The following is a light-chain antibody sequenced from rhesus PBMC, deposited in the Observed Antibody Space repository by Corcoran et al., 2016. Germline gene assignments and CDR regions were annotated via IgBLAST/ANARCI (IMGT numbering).Light chain of an antibody. J-gene: IGKJ2*01. V-gene: IGKV3-53*01. Sequence: QVILTQSPATLSLSPGERATLSCRASQSVSRSLAWYQQKPGMAPRLLIYGASSRGTNIPDRFSGSGSGTDCTLTISSREPEDFAVYYCQKYSSAPYRFGQGTKLEI. CDR3: QKYSSAPYR. CDR2: GAS. CDR1: QSVSRS.